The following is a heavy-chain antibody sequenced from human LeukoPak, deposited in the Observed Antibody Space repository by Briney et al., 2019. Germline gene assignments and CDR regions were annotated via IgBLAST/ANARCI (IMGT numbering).Heavy chain of an antibody. CDR3: AKVGSGSYYVFDY. V-gene: IGHV3-30*04. Sequence: PGGSLRLSCAASGFTFSSYAMHWVRQAPGKGLEWVAVISYDGSNKYYADSVKGRFTISRDNSKNTLYLQMNSLRAEDTAVYYCAKVGSGSYYVFDYWGQGTLVTVSS. J-gene: IGHJ4*02. CDR2: ISYDGSNK. CDR1: GFTFSSYA. D-gene: IGHD1-26*01.